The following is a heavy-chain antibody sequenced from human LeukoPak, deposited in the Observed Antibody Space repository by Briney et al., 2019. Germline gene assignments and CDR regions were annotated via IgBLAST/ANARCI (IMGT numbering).Heavy chain of an antibody. J-gene: IGHJ4*02. Sequence: SSETLSPTCAVSGGSISSGGYSWSWIRQPPGKGLEWIGYIYHSGSTYYNPSLKSRVTISVDRSKNQFSLKLSSVTAADTAVYYCARGVGISRLNFDYWGQGTLVTVSS. CDR1: GGSISSGGYS. D-gene: IGHD2-15*01. CDR2: IYHSGST. V-gene: IGHV4-30-2*01. CDR3: ARGVGISRLNFDY.